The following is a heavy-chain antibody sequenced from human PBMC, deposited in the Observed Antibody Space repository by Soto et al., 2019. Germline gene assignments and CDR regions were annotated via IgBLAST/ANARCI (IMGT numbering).Heavy chain of an antibody. CDR1: GGSISSGGYS. CDR3: ARQGGDSGSFDDAFDI. D-gene: IGHD3-10*01. Sequence: QLQLQESGSGLVKPSQTLSLTCAVSGGSISSGGYSWSWIRQPPGKGLEWIGYIYHSWSTYYNPSLKSRVTISVDRSKNQFSLKLSSVTAADTAVYYCARQGGDSGSFDDAFDIWGQGTVVTVSS. CDR2: IYHSWST. J-gene: IGHJ3*02. V-gene: IGHV4-30-2*01.